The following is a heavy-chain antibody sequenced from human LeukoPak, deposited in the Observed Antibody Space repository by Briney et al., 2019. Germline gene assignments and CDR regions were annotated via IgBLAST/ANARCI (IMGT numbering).Heavy chain of an antibody. J-gene: IGHJ1*01. CDR3: ARVALEYAAEYFQH. V-gene: IGHV4-30-2*01. CDR1: GGSISSGGYS. Sequence: SETLSLTCAVSGGSISSGGYSWSWIRQPPGKGLEWIGYIYHSGSTYYNPSLKSRVTISVDRSKNQFSLKLSSVPAADTAVYYCARVALEYAAEYFQHWGQGTLVTVSS. D-gene: IGHD2-2*01. CDR2: IYHSGST.